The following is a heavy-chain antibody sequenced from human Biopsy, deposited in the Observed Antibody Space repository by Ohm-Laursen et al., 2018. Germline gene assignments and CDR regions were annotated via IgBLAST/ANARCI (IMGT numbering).Heavy chain of an antibody. J-gene: IGHJ5*02. CDR2: IYTSGIT. D-gene: IGHD1-14*01. V-gene: IGHV4-4*07. Sequence: SDTLSLTCTVSGGSLSSYSWSWIRQPAGKGLEWIGQIYTSGITNYNPSLKSRVTISVDTSKNKFSLRVSSVTAADTAVYYCARDRDRRGWFDPWGQGTLVTVSP. CDR1: GGSLSSYS. CDR3: ARDRDRRGWFDP.